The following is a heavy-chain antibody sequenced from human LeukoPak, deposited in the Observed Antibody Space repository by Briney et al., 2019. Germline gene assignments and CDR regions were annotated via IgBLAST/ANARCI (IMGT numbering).Heavy chain of an antibody. CDR1: GYTFSSYY. J-gene: IGHJ4*02. D-gene: IGHD3-22*01. Sequence: GASVKVSCKASGYTFSSYYMHWVRQAPGQGLEWMGIINPSGGSTKYAQKLQGRVTMTRDTSTSTAYMELSSLRSEDTAVYYCARDDSSGPQVYWGQGTLVTVSS. V-gene: IGHV1-46*01. CDR3: ARDDSSGPQVY. CDR2: INPSGGST.